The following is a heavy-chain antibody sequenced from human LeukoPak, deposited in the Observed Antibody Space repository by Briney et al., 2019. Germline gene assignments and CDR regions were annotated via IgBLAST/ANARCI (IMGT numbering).Heavy chain of an antibody. CDR1: GFTFTDYW. CDR2: IRQDGGEK. Sequence: GGSLRLSCAVSGFTFTDYWMNWVRQAPGKGLEWVAGIRQDGGEKSYVDSVKGRFTIPRDNTKSSLYLQINSLRAEDTAVYYCARDGTAAGLYFDLWGQGTLVTVSS. CDR3: ARDGTAAGLYFDL. J-gene: IGHJ4*01. V-gene: IGHV3-7*01. D-gene: IGHD6-13*01.